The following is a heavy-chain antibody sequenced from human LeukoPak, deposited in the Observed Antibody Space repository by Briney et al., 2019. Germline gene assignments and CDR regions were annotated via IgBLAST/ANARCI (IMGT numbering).Heavy chain of an antibody. V-gene: IGHV1-69*13. J-gene: IGHJ4*02. CDR3: AIITRANVDY. Sequence: SVKVSCKASGGTSSSYAISWVRQAPGQGLEWMGGIIPIFGTANYAQKFQGRVTITADESTSTAYMGLSSLRSDDTAVYYCAIITRANVDYWGQGTLVTVSS. CDR2: IIPIFGTA. D-gene: IGHD6-6*01. CDR1: GGTSSSYA.